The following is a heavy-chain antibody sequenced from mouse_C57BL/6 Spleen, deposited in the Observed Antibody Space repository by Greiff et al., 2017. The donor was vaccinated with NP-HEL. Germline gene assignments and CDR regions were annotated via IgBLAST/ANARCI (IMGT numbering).Heavy chain of an antibody. CDR1: GYTFTDYN. D-gene: IGHD2-5*01. CDR3: ARGSNYQAWFAY. CDR2: INPNNGGT. V-gene: IGHV1-18*01. J-gene: IGHJ3*01. Sequence: VQLQQSGPELVKPGASVKIPCKASGYTFTDYNMDWVKQSHGKSLEWIGDINPNNGGTIYNQKFKGKATLTVDKSSSTAYMELRSLTSEDTAVYYCARGSNYQAWFAYWGQGTLVTVSA.